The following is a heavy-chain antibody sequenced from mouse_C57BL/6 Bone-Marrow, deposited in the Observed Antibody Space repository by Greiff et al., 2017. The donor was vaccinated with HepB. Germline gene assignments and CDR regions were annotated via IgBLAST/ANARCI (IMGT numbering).Heavy chain of an antibody. Sequence: QVQLQQPGAELVKPGASVKLSCKASGYTFTSYWMHWVKQRPGQGLEWIGMIHPNSGSTNYNEKFKSKATLTVDKSSSTAYMQLSSLTSEDSAVYYCARRGTGTGGYYFDYWGPGTTLTVSS. CDR1: GYTFTSYW. D-gene: IGHD4-1*01. CDR2: IHPNSGST. V-gene: IGHV1-64*01. J-gene: IGHJ2*01. CDR3: ARRGTGTGGYYFDY.